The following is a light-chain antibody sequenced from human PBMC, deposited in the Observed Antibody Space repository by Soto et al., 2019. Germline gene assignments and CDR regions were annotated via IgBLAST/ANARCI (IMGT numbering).Light chain of an antibody. Sequence: SNELTQPPSVSVAPGKTARITCGGNNIGSKTVHWYQQKPGQAPVLVIYYDSDRPSGIPERFSGSNSENTATLTISRVEAGDEADYYCQVWDSSSDHPGVVFGGGTKLTVL. CDR2: YDS. J-gene: IGLJ2*01. CDR3: QVWDSSSDHPGVV. CDR1: NIGSKT. V-gene: IGLV3-21*04.